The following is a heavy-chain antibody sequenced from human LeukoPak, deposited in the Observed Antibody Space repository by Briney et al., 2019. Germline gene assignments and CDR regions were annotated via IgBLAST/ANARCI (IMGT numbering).Heavy chain of an antibody. CDR1: GFTFRDYW. CDR2: ISGSGGST. V-gene: IGHV3-23*01. CDR3: AKPPSFGQLAYYFDY. Sequence: PGGSLRLSCAASGFTFRDYWMHWVRQAPGKGLEWVSAISGSGGSTYYADSVKGRFTISRDNSKNTLYLQMNSLRAEDTAVYYCAKPPSFGQLAYYFDYWGQGTLVTVSS. D-gene: IGHD6-13*01. J-gene: IGHJ4*02.